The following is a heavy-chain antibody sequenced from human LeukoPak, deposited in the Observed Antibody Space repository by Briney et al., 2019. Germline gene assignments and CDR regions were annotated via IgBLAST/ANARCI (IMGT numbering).Heavy chain of an antibody. D-gene: IGHD2-21*02. CDR3: ARGSGDCTYCFDY. J-gene: IGHJ4*02. CDR2: TYHGGTT. CDR1: GYSISSGYL. Sequence: KPSETLSLTCTVSGYSISSGYLWGWIRQPPGKGLEWIGSTYHGGTTYSNPSLRSRVIISEDTSKNQFSLKLSSVTAADTAVYYCARGSGDCTYCFDYWGQGTLVTASS. V-gene: IGHV4-38-2*02.